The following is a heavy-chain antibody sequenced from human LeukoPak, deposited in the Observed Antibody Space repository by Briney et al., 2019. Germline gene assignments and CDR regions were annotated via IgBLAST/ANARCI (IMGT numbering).Heavy chain of an antibody. CDR1: GGSFSGYY. V-gene: IGHV4-34*01. D-gene: IGHD4-23*01. CDR2: INHSGST. CDR3: ARNTRGNRYNWFDP. J-gene: IGHJ5*02. Sequence: SETLSLTCAVYGGSFSGYYWSWIRQPPGKGLEWIGEINHSGSTNYNPSLKSRVTISVDTSKNQFSLKLSSVTAADTAVYYCARNTRGNRYNWFDPWGQGTLVTVSS.